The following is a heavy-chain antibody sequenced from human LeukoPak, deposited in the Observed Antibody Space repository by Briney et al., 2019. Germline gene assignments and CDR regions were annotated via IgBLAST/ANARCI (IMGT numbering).Heavy chain of an antibody. V-gene: IGHV4-59*01. CDR1: TGFIDNYY. CDR3: ARVVRGAVTSNCFDP. CDR2: ISNSGTT. J-gene: IGHJ5*02. D-gene: IGHD4-17*01. Sequence: PSETLSLTCTVSTGFIDNYYGTWVRQAPGKGLEWIGYISNSGTTDYNPSLKSRVTMSVDTSNNEFSLGLTSVTAADTDMYYCARVVRGAVTSNCFDPWGQGTLVTVSS.